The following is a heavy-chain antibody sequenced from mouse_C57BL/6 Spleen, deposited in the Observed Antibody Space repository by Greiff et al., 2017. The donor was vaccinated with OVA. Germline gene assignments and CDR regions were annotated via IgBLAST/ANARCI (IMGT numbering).Heavy chain of an antibody. Sequence: QVQLQQPGAELVKPGASVKLSCKASGYTFTSYWMHWVKQRPGQGLEWIGMIHPNSGSTNYNERFKTMATLTVDKSSSPAYMQLSSLTSEDSAVYYCARGDSYWGQGTTLTVSS. CDR1: GYTFTSYW. V-gene: IGHV1-64*01. J-gene: IGHJ2*01. CDR3: ARGDSY. CDR2: IHPNSGST.